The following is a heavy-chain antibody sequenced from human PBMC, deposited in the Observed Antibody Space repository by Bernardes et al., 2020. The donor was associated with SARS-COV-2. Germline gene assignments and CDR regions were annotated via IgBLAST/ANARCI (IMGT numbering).Heavy chain of an antibody. V-gene: IGHV1-18*01. CDR3: ARDSDYDFWSGYPIYYYYGMDV. CDR2: ISAYNGNT. D-gene: IGHD3-3*01. Sequence: ASVKVSCKASGYTFTSYGISWVRQAPGQGLEWMGWISAYNGNTNYAQKLQGRATMTTDTSTSTAYMELRSLRSDDTAVYYCARDSDYDFWSGYPIYYYYGMDVWGQGTTVTVSS. J-gene: IGHJ6*02. CDR1: GYTFTSYG.